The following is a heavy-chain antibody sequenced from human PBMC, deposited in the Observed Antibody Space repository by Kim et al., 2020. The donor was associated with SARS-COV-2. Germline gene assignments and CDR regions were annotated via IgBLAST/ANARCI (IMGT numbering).Heavy chain of an antibody. CDR3: ASIRDYGGCGWDAFDI. V-gene: IGHV4-39*01. Sequence: SETLSLTCTVSGGSISSSGYYWGWIRQPPGKGLEWIGSIYYSGSTYYNPSLKSRVTISVDTSKNQFSLKLSSVTATDTAVYYCASIRDYGGCGWDAFDI. CDR1: GGSISSSGYY. D-gene: IGHD4-17*01. CDR2: IYYSGST. J-gene: IGHJ3*02.